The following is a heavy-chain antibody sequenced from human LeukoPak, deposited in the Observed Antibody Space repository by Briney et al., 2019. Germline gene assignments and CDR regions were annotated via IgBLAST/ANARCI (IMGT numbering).Heavy chain of an antibody. V-gene: IGHV3-21*01. CDR2: ISSSSSYK. Sequence: GGSLRLSCAASGFTFSSYSMSWVRQAPGKGLEWLSSISSSSSYKYYADSVKGEFTISRDDAKNSLYLQMNSLRAEDTAVYYCAREDGSGKESNDYWGQGTLVTVSS. J-gene: IGHJ4*02. CDR1: GFTFSSYS. D-gene: IGHD3-10*01. CDR3: AREDGSGKESNDY.